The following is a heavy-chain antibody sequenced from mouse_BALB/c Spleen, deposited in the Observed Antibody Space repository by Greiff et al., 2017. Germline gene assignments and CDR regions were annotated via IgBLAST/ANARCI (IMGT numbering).Heavy chain of an antibody. CDR3: ARGAITTYYAMDD. J-gene: IGHJ4*01. D-gene: IGHD2-4*01. Sequence: EVMLVESGGGLVKPGGSLKLSCAASGFTFSSYAMSWVRQTPEKRLEWVASISSGGSTYYPDSVKGRFTISRDNARNILYLQMSSLRSEDTAMYYCARGAITTYYAMDDWGQGTSVTVSS. V-gene: IGHV5-6-5*01. CDR2: ISSGGST. CDR1: GFTFSSYA.